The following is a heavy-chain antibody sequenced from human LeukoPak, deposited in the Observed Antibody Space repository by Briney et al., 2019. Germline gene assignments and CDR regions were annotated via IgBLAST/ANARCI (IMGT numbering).Heavy chain of an antibody. CDR1: GGSISSSSYY. CDR2: IYYSGST. J-gene: IGHJ4*02. V-gene: IGHV4-39*07. Sequence: SETLSLTCTVSGGSISSSSYYWGWIRQPPGKGLEWIGSIYYSGSTYYNPSLKSRVTISVDTSKNQFSLKLSSVTAADTAVYYCARDRAAAGTTWGQGTLVTVSS. CDR3: ARDRAAAGTT. D-gene: IGHD6-13*01.